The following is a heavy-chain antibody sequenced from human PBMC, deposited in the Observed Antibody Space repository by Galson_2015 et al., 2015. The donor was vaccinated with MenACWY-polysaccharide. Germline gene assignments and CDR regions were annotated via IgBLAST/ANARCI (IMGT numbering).Heavy chain of an antibody. D-gene: IGHD1-26*01. CDR2: TYNSART. V-gene: IGHV4-61*01. CDR3: GRVEKYSGSYYILH. J-gene: IGHJ4*02. Sequence: LSLTCTVSGGSVSSGNYHWSWIRQPPGKGLEWIGWTYNSARTNYNPSLKSRVTISMDTSKNQFSLKVTSVSAADTAVYYCGRVEKYSGSYYILHWGQGTLVTVSS. CDR1: GGSVSSGNYH.